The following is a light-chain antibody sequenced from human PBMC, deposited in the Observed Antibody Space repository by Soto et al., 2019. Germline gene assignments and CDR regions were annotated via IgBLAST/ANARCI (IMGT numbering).Light chain of an antibody. CDR1: QGISTS. Sequence: TQAPSSVCASVLDEANNTCRAFQGISTSVGGYQQKPGKAPKLLSYAASSLQSGVPSRFSGSGSGTDFTLTISCLQSEDFATYYCQQYYSYPREITFGQGTRLEI. CDR2: AAS. J-gene: IGKJ5*01. CDR3: QQYYSYPREIT. V-gene: IGKV1-8*01.